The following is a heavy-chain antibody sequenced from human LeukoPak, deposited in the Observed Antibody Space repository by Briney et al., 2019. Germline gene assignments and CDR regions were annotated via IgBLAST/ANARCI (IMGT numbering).Heavy chain of an antibody. CDR2: IYYSGST. V-gene: IGHV4-39*01. J-gene: IGHJ5*02. CDR1: GGSISSSSYY. CDR3: ARHLCYYGSGSYAWFDP. Sequence: SETLSLTCTVSGGSISSSSYYWGWIRQPPGKGLEWIGSIYYSGSTYYNPSLKSRVTISVDTSKNQFSLKLSSVTAADTAVYYCARHLCYYGSGSYAWFDPWGQGTLVTVSS. D-gene: IGHD3-10*01.